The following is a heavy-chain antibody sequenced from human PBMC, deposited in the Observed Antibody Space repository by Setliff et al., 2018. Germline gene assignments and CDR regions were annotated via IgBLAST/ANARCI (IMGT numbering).Heavy chain of an antibody. J-gene: IGHJ6*03. D-gene: IGHD1-26*01. CDR3: ARGRGSYYYYMDV. CDR2: IKQDGSEK. Sequence: GGSLRLSCAASGFTFSSYWMSWVRQAPGKGLEWVANIKQDGSEKYYVDSVKGRFTISRDNAKNSLYLQLNSLRAEDTAMYYCARGRGSYYYYMDVWGKGTTVTVSS. V-gene: IGHV3-7*01. CDR1: GFTFSSYW.